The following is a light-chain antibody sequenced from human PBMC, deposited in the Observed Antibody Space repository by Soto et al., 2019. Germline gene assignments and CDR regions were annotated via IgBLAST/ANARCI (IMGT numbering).Light chain of an antibody. CDR2: GAS. CDR1: ESLSTY. Sequence: EIVMTQSPATLSVSPGERVTLSCRASESLSTYLAWYQQKPGQAPRLLIYGASTKATGIPARFSGSGSATDFTLTISSLQSEVFVVYYCQSYNDWPFTFGQGPKVDIK. J-gene: IGKJ2*01. V-gene: IGKV3-15*01. CDR3: QSYNDWPFT.